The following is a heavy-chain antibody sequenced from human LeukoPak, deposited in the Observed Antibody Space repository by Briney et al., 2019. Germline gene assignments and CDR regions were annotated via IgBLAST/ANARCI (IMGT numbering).Heavy chain of an antibody. D-gene: IGHD3-10*01. V-gene: IGHV3-30-3*01. CDR1: GFTFSTYA. CDR2: ITYDGGDK. J-gene: IGHJ4*02. CDR3: ARVPYGSGTYTDY. Sequence: PGGSLRLSCAASGFTFSTYAMHWVRQAPGKGLEWVAVITYDGGDKYYADSVKGRFTISRDNSKNTVYLQINSLRAEDTAVYYCARVPYGSGTYTDYWGRGTLVTVSS.